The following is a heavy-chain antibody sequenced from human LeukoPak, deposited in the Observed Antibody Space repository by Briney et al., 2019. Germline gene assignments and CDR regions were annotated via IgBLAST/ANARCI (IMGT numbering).Heavy chain of an antibody. J-gene: IGHJ6*03. CDR2: IYYSGST. CDR1: GGSISSSSYY. CDR3: ARHVGTPYYYYYMDV. Sequence: SETLSLXCTVSGGSISSSSYYWGWIRQPPGKGLEWIGSIYYSGSTYYNPYLKSRVTISVDTSKNQFSLKLSSVTAADTAVYYCARHVGTPYYYYYMDVWGKGTTVTVSS. V-gene: IGHV4-39*01. D-gene: IGHD1-1*01.